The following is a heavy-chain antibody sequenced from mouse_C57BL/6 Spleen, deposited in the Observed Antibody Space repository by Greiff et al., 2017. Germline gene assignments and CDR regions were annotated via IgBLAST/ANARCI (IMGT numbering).Heavy chain of an antibody. CDR3: ARDSGRTFDY. D-gene: IGHD1-1*01. V-gene: IGHV1-4*01. CDR1: GYTFTSYT. Sequence: VQLQQSGAELARPGASVKMSCKASGYTFTSYTMHWVKQRPGQGLEWIGYINPSSGYTKYNQKFKDKAKLTADKSSSTAYMQLSSLTSEDSAVYYGARDSGRTFDYWGQGTTLTVSS. CDR2: INPSSGYT. J-gene: IGHJ2*01.